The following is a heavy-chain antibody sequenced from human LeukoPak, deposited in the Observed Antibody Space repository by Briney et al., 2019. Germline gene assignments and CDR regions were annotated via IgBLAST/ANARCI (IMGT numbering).Heavy chain of an antibody. CDR3: ARHVICGGDCYSIDY. V-gene: IGHV4-59*08. J-gene: IGHJ4*02. CDR2: IHYSGST. Sequence: SETLSLTCSISDGSISSYYWNWIRQSPGKGLEWIGHIHYSGSTHYNPSLKSRVTISVDTSKNQFSLKLSSVTAADTAVYYCARHVICGGDCYSIDYWGQGTLVTVSS. D-gene: IGHD2-21*02. CDR1: DGSISSYY.